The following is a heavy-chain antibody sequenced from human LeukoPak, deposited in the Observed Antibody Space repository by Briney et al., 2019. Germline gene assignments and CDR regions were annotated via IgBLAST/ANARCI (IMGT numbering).Heavy chain of an antibody. V-gene: IGHV4-4*02. Sequence: SGTLSLTCAVSGGSITSGNWWTWVRQSPGKGLEWIGEIHHGGTTNYNPSLKSRVTISVDKSKNQFSLKLNSVTAADTAVYYCAKKDYYCMDVWGKGTTVTVSS. CDR1: GGSITSGNW. CDR2: IHHGGTT. J-gene: IGHJ6*03. CDR3: AKKDYYCMDV.